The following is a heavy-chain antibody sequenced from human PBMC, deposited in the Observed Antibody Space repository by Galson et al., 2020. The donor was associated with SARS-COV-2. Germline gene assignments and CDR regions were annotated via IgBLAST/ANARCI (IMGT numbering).Heavy chain of an antibody. CDR1: GFTFSSYA. CDR2: ISYDGSNK. J-gene: IGHJ3*02. Sequence: GESLKISCAASGFTFSSYAMHWVRQAPGKGLEWVAVISYDGSNKYYADSVKGRFTISRDNSKNTLYLQMNSLRAEDTAVYYCAREMATIGLVAFDIWGQGTMVTVSS. CDR3: AREMATIGLVAFDI. V-gene: IGHV3-30-3*01. D-gene: IGHD5-12*01.